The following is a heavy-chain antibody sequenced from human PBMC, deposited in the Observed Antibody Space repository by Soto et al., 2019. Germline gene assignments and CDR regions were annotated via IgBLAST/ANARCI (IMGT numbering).Heavy chain of an antibody. V-gene: IGHV3-23*01. D-gene: IGHD3-16*01. Sequence: GGSLRLSCVGSGFTFSSYAMSWVRQAPGKGLEWVSVISGGGVYTYYADSVQGRFTISRDNSKNTLYLQMNSLRADDTAVYYCAKDMGELLWTLDYWGQGTLVTVSS. CDR1: GFTFSSYA. J-gene: IGHJ4*02. CDR2: ISGGGVYT. CDR3: AKDMGELLWTLDY.